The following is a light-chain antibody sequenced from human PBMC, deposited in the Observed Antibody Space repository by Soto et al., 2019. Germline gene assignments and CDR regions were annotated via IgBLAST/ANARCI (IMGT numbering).Light chain of an antibody. CDR2: DNK. V-gene: IGLV1-40*01. CDR3: QSYDSSLNGHVV. Sequence: QLVLTQPPSVSGAPGQRVTISCTGSSSNIGAGYDVHWYQQLPGTAPKLLIYDNKNRPSGVPDRFSGSKSGTSASLAITGLQAEDEADYYCQSYDSSLNGHVVFGGGTKLTVL. CDR1: SSNIGAGYD. J-gene: IGLJ2*01.